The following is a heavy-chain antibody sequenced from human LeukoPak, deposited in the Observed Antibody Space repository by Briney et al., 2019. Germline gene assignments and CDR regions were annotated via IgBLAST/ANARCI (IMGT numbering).Heavy chain of an antibody. D-gene: IGHD5-12*01. V-gene: IGHV3-23*01. J-gene: IGHJ3*01. CDR1: GFTFSSYA. CDR3: AKGSLEMATIRHAFDV. CDR2: ISGSGGST. Sequence: GGSLRLSCAASGFTFSSYAMSWVRQAPGKGLEWVSDISGSGGSTYYADSVKGRFTISRDNSKNTLYLQMNSLRAEDTAVYYCAKGSLEMATIRHAFDVWGQGTMVTVSS.